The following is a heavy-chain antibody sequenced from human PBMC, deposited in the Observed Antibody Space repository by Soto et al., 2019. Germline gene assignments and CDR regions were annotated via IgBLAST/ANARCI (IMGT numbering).Heavy chain of an antibody. V-gene: IGHV4-34*01. D-gene: IGHD4-17*01. Sequence: SETLSLTCAVYGGSFSAYYWSWIRQPPGKGLEWIGEINHSGSTNYNPSLKRRVTISVDTSKNQFSLKLSSVTAADTAVYYCARVLYGDYDYWGQGTLVTVSS. J-gene: IGHJ4*02. CDR2: INHSGST. CDR1: GGSFSAYY. CDR3: ARVLYGDYDY.